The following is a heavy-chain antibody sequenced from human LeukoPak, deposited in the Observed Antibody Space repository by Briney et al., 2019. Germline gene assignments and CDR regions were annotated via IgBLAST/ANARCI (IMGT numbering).Heavy chain of an antibody. CDR3: ARDRYGAHDY. J-gene: IGHJ4*02. V-gene: IGHV3-74*01. Sequence: GGSLRLSCAAFGVAVSGYWMNWVRQAPGKGLVWVARINSDGSSTSHADSVKGRFTISGDNAKNTLYLQMNSLRAEDTAVYYCARDRYGAHDYWGQGTLVTVSS. CDR2: INSDGSST. CDR1: GVAVSGYW. D-gene: IGHD3-16*01.